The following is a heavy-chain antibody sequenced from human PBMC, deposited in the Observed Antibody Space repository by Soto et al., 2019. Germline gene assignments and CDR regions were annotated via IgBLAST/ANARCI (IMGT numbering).Heavy chain of an antibody. CDR2: IKSKTDGGTT. V-gene: IGHV3-15*07. D-gene: IGHD3-9*01. Sequence: GGSLRLSCAASGFTFRNAWMNVVRQAPGKGLEWVGRIKSKTDGGTTDYAAPVKGRFTISRDDSKNTLYLQMNSLKTEDTAVYYCTTETYYDILTGYYQTYWGQGTLVPVS. CDR1: GFTFRNAW. CDR3: TTETYYDILTGYYQTY. J-gene: IGHJ4*02.